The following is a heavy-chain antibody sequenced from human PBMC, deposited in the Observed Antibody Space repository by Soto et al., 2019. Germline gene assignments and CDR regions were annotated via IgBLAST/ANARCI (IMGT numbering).Heavy chain of an antibody. CDR3: AKSVYNWNDGFFDY. CDR2: IKPDGSDK. Sequence: PGGSLRLSCIGSGFTFGNYWMSWVRQAPGKGLEWVANIKPDGSDKYYADSVKGRFTISRDNSKNTLYLQMNSLRAEDTAVYYCAKSVYNWNDGFFDYWGQGTLVTSPQ. CDR1: GFTFGNYW. J-gene: IGHJ4*02. D-gene: IGHD1-1*01. V-gene: IGHV3-7*02.